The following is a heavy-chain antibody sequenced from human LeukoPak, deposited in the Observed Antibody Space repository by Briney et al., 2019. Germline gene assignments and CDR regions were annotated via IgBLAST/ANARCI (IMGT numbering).Heavy chain of an antibody. Sequence: SETLSLTCAVYGGSFSGYYWSWIRQPPGKGLEWIGEINHSGSTNYNPSLKSRVTISVDTPKNQFSLKLSSVTAADTAVYYCARVSPFRMVVTAHDAFDIWGQGTMVTVSS. CDR3: ARVSPFRMVVTAHDAFDI. J-gene: IGHJ3*02. CDR2: INHSGST. V-gene: IGHV4-34*01. D-gene: IGHD2-21*02. CDR1: GGSFSGYY.